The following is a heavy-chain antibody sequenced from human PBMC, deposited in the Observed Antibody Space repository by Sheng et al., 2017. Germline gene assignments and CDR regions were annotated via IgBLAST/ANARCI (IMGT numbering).Heavy chain of an antibody. D-gene: IGHD3-22*01. CDR2: IIPILGIA. Sequence: QVQLVQSGAEVKKPGSSVKVSCKASGGTFSSYTISWVRQAPGQGLEWMGRIIPILGIANYAQKFQGRVTITADKSTSTAYMELSSLRSEDTAVYYCARHSSGYSWYYYMDVWGKGTTVTVSS. CDR3: ARHSSGYSWYYYMDV. V-gene: IGHV1-69*02. CDR1: GGTFSSYT. J-gene: IGHJ6*03.